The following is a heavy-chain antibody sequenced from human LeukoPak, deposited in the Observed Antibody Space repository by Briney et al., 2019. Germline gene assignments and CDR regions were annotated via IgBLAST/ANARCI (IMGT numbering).Heavy chain of an antibody. CDR2: MNPNSGNT. D-gene: IGHD1-26*01. J-gene: IGHJ4*02. CDR3: ARYSGSYYYFDY. V-gene: IGHV1-8*03. CDR1: GYTFTSYD. Sequence: ASVKVSCKASGYTFTSYDINWVRQATGQGLEWMGWMNPNSGNTGYAQKFQGRVTITRNTSIRQDYMELSSLRSEDTAVYYCARYSGSYYYFDYWGQGTLVTVSS.